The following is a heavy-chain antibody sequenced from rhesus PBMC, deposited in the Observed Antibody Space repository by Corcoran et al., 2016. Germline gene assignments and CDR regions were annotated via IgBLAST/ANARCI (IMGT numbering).Heavy chain of an antibody. D-gene: IGHD6-25*01. J-gene: IGHJ4*01. CDR3: ARERQHDY. Sequence: QVTLKESGPALVKPTQTLTLTCTFSGFSLSTSGMGVGWIRQPPGKALEWLASIYWDEDKYYSTSLKSRLTIHKDTAKNQVVLTMTNMDPVDTATYYGARERQHDYWGQGVLVTVSS. CDR2: IYWDEDK. V-gene: IGHV2S1*01. CDR1: GFSLSTSGMG.